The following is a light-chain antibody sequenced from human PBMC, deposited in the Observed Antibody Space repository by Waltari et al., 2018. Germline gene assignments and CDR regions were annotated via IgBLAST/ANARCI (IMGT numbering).Light chain of an antibody. CDR3: ASWDQSLRGVV. CDR2: GVR. V-gene: IGLV1-47*01. CDR1: NSNIGFNS. Sequence: QSVLSQPPSASASPGQGVTISCSGRNSNIGFNSVFWYQHVPGTAPKLVIFGVRQRPPGVPGRFSGSKSGTSASLAISGLRSEDEADYYCASWDQSLRGVVFGGGTKLTVL. J-gene: IGLJ2*01.